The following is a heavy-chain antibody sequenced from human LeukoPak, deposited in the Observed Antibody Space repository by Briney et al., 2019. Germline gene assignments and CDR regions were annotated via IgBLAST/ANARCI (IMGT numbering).Heavy chain of an antibody. CDR1: GFTFDDYG. CDR3: ARRSYYDSSGYYDD. D-gene: IGHD3-22*01. V-gene: IGHV3-20*04. CDR2: INWNGGST. Sequence: GGSLRLSCAASGFTFDDYGMSWVRQAPGKGLEWVSGINWNGGSTGYADSVKGRFTISRDNAKNSLYLQMNSLRAEDTALYYCARRSYYDSSGYYDDWGQGTLVTVSS. J-gene: IGHJ4*02.